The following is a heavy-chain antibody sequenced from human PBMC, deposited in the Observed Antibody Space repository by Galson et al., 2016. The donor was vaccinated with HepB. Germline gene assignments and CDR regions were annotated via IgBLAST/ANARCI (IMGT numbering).Heavy chain of an antibody. CDR3: ARELSGSGLIDY. J-gene: IGHJ4*02. Sequence: SETLSLTCAVYGGSFSGYYWHWIRQPPGKGLEWIGESDQSGITKYNPSLTSRVTMSVDKSKNQFLLKLTSVTAADTAMYYCARELSGSGLIDYWGQGTLVTVSS. V-gene: IGHV4-34*01. D-gene: IGHD3-10*01. CDR1: GGSFSGYY. CDR2: SDQSGIT.